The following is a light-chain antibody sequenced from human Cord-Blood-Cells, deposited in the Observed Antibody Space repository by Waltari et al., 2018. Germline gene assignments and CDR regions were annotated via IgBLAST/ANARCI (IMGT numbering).Light chain of an antibody. CDR2: EVS. J-gene: IGLJ3*02. Sequence: QPALTQPASVSGSPGQSITISCTGNSSAVGGYKYVSWYQQHPGKAPKLMMYEVSNRPSGVSNRFSGSKSGNTTSLPISVLQAEDEADYYCSSYTSSSTWVFGGGTKLTVL. V-gene: IGLV2-14*01. CDR3: SSYTSSSTWV. CDR1: SSAVGGYKY.